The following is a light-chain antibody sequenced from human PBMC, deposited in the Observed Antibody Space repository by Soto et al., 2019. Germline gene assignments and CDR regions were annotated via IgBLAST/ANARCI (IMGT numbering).Light chain of an antibody. V-gene: IGKV3D-15*03. CDR3: QQYSNWPYT. J-gene: IGKJ2*01. CDR1: QSVSSK. CDR2: GAS. Sequence: EIVMTQSPATLSLSPGERVTLSCRASQSVSSKLAWYQQKPGQAPRLLIYGASIRATDIPARFSGSGSGTEFTLTISMLQSEDFAIFDCQQYSNWPYTFGQGTKLEIK.